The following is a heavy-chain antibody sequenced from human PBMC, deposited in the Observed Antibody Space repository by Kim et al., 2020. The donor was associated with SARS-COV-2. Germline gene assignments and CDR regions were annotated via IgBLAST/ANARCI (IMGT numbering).Heavy chain of an antibody. J-gene: IGHJ4*02. CDR3: AKGYGPFDY. V-gene: IGHV3-9*01. CDR2: ISWNSGSI. CDR1: GFTFDDYA. Sequence: GGSLRLSCAASGFTFDDYAMHWVRQAPGKGLEWVSGISWNSGSIGYADSVKGRFTISRDNAKNSLYLQMNSLRAEDTALYYCAKGYGPFDYWGQGTLVTVSS. D-gene: IGHD5-18*01.